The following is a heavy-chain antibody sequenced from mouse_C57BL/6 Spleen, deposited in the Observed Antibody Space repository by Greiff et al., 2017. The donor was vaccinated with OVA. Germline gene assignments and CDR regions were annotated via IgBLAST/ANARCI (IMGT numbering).Heavy chain of an antibody. D-gene: IGHD2-1*01. CDR1: GYSFTGYY. CDR3: ARPDGNYDYAMDY. V-gene: IGHV1-42*01. CDR2: INPSTGGT. Sequence: VQLKESGPELVKPGASVKISCKASGYSFTGYYMNWVKQSPEKSLEWIGEINPSTGGTTYNQKFKAKATLTVDKSSSTAYMQLKSLTSEDSAVYYCARPDGNYDYAMDYWGQGTSVTVSS. J-gene: IGHJ4*01.